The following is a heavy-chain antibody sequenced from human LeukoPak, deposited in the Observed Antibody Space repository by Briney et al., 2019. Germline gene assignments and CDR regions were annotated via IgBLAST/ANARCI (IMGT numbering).Heavy chain of an antibody. V-gene: IGHV3-23*01. Sequence: QPGGSLRLSCAASGFTFSSYAMSWVRQAPGKGLEWVSTISGSGGSTNCADSVKGRFTISRDNSKNTLYLQMNSLRAEDTAVYYCAKELSSGYYGYYFDYWGQGTLVTVSS. CDR1: GFTFSSYA. CDR3: AKELSSGYYGYYFDY. J-gene: IGHJ4*02. D-gene: IGHD6-19*01. CDR2: ISGSGGST.